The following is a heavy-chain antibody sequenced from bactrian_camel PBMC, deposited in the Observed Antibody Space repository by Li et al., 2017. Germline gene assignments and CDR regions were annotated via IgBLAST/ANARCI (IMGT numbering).Heavy chain of an antibody. CDR1: GDTKNYC. Sequence: HVQLVESGGGTAQTGGSLRLSCVASGDTKNYCMAWFRQAPGKGLEWVSGINPGGDRTYYRDSVKGRFTISRDNAKNTLYLQLNSLNTEDTAMYSCATVLQGTLCRWENFGYWGQGTQVTVS. J-gene: IGHJ6*01. CDR3: ATVLQGTLCRWENFGY. D-gene: IGHD1*01. V-gene: IGHV3S1*01. CDR2: INPGGDRT.